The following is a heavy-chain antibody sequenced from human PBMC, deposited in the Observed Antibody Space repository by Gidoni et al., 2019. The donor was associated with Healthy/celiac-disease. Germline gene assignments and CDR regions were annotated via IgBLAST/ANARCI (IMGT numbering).Heavy chain of an antibody. J-gene: IGHJ4*02. V-gene: IGHV4-34*01. Sequence: QVQLQQWGAGLLKPSETQSLTCAVYGGSFSGYYWSWIRQPPGKGLALIGEINHSGSTNYTPSLKSRVTISVDTSKNQFSLKLSSVTAADTAVYYCATKGKTYYYGSGQGAFDYWGQGTLVTVSS. D-gene: IGHD3-10*01. CDR3: ATKGKTYYYGSGQGAFDY. CDR1: GGSFSGYY. CDR2: INHSGST.